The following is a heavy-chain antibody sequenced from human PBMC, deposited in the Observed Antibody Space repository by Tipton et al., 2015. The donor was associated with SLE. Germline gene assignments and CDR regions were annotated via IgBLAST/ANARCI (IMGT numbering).Heavy chain of an antibody. CDR3: ARDVPDSRVTRGPFDI. Sequence: TLSLTCTVSGASISGYYWSWIRQPPGKGLEWIGSVHYRGNTLYNPSLVSRVTISVDTSNNQFSLKLTSVTAADTAVYLCARDVPDSRVTRGPFDIWGHGTMVIVSS. J-gene: IGHJ3*02. CDR1: GASISGYY. V-gene: IGHV4-59*12. D-gene: IGHD2-21*02. CDR2: VHYRGNT.